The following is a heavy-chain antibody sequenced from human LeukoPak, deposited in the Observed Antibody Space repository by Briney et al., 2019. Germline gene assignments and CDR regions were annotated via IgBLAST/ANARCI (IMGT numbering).Heavy chain of an antibody. V-gene: IGHV4-34*01. D-gene: IGHD3-9*01. CDR2: INHSGST. Sequence: SETLSLTCAVYGGSFSGYYWSWIRQPPGKGLEWIGEINHSGSTNYNPSLKSRVTISVDTSKNQFSLKLSSVTAADTAVYYCASLFDWLLGYYGMDVWGQGTTVTVSS. J-gene: IGHJ6*02. CDR3: ASLFDWLLGYYGMDV. CDR1: GGSFSGYY.